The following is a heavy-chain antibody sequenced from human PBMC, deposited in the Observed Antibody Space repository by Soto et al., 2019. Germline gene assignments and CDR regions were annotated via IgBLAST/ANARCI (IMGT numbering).Heavy chain of an antibody. CDR3: TTDRQSAAGRPDFDY. D-gene: IGHD6-13*01. J-gene: IGHJ4*02. CDR2: IKSKTDGGTT. CDR1: GFTFSNAW. V-gene: IGHV3-15*01. Sequence: EVQLVESGGGLVKPGGSLRLSCAASGFTFSNAWMSWVRQAPGKGLEWVGRIKSKTDGGTTDYAAPVKGRFTISRDDSKNTLYLQMNSLKTEDTAVYYCTTDRQSAAGRPDFDYWGQGTLVTVSS.